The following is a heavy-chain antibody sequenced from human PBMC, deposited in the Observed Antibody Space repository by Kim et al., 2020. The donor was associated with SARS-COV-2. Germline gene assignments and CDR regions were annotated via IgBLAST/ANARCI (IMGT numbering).Heavy chain of an antibody. V-gene: IGHV4-39*01. D-gene: IGHD1-26*01. CDR1: GGSISSSSYY. CDR2: IYYSGST. Sequence: SDTLSLTCTVSGGSISSSSYYWGWIRQPPGKGLEWIGSIYYSGSTYYNPTLKTRVTISADTSKNQFSLKLSSVTAADTAVYYCARTWEGGAFDIWGQGTMVTVSS. CDR3: ARTWEGGAFDI. J-gene: IGHJ3*02.